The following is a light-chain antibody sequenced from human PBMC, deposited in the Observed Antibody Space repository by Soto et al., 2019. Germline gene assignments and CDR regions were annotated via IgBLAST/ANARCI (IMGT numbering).Light chain of an antibody. V-gene: IGKV1-5*03. CDR1: QSIRSW. J-gene: IGKJ1*01. CDR2: KTS. CDR3: LQYQGYSTWT. Sequence: DIQMTQSPSTLSASVGDRITITCRASQSIRSWLAWYQQNPGKAPKLLIYKTSTLESGVPSTFSGSGCGTESTLTISSLQPDDFATDYCLQYQGYSTWTFGQGTKVEVK.